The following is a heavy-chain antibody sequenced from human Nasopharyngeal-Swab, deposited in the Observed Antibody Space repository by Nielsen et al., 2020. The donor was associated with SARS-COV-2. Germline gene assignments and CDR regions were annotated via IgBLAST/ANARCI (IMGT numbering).Heavy chain of an antibody. CDR3: ARGVPAAMGNYYYGMDV. CDR2: INSDGSST. D-gene: IGHD2-2*01. CDR1: GFTFSSYW. J-gene: IGHJ6*02. Sequence: GGSLRLSCAASGFTFSSYWMHWVRQAPGKGLVWVSRINSDGSSTSYADSVKGRFTISRDNAKNTLYLQMNSLRAEDTAVYYCARGVPAAMGNYYYGMDVWGQGTTVTVSS. V-gene: IGHV3-74*01.